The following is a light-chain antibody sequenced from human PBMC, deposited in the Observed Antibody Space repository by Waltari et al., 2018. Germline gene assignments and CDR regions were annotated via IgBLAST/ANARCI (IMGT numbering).Light chain of an antibody. V-gene: IGLV2-8*01. J-gene: IGLJ3*02. CDR1: STDVGGHHY. Sequence: QSALTQHPSASGSPGQSVTISCPGTSTDVGGHHYASWYQQHPGKAPKVRIYAVSKRPSGVPDRFSGSKSGNTASLTVSGVQAEDEADYYCSSYGGSNNLVFGGGTKLTVL. CDR3: SSYGGSNNLV. CDR2: AVS.